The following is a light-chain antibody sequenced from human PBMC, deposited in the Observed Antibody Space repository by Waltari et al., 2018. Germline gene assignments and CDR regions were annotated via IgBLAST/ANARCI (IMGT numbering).Light chain of an antibody. Sequence: IALTQSPVPLSLSPGERATISCRASQVVSSNYFACYQHKPGQPPRLLIYGASTRATGIPDRFSGSGSGTDFTLTISRLEPEDFAVYYCLQYGNSPRTFGLGTKVEIK. CDR2: GAS. CDR3: LQYGNSPRT. V-gene: IGKV3-20*01. CDR1: QVVSSNY. J-gene: IGKJ1*01.